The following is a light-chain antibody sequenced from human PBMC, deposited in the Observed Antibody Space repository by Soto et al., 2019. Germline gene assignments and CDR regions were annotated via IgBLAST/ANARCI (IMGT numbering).Light chain of an antibody. J-gene: IGKJ2*01. CDR3: QQYYKPPYT. CDR1: QSVLYSSNNKNY. V-gene: IGKV4-1*01. CDR2: WAS. Sequence: DIVMTQSPDSLAVSLGERATINCKSSQSVLYSSNNKNYLGWYQQKPGQTPKLLIYWASTRDSGVPDRFSGRVSGTDSTLTNSSRQAEDVAVYYCQQYYKPPYTFVHGTRLEIK.